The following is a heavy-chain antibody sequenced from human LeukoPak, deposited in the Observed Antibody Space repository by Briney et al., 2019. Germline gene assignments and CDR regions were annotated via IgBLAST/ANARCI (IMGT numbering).Heavy chain of an antibody. CDR2: TYYRSKWYN. V-gene: IGHV6-1*01. D-gene: IGHD3-10*01. CDR3: ARSGGSGNIDY. J-gene: IGHJ4*02. CDR1: GDSVSSNSAA. Sequence: SQTLSLTCAISGDSVSSNSAAWHWIRQSPLRGLEWLGRTYYRSKWYNGYTVAVKSRITINPDTSKNQFSLQLNSVTPEDTAVYYCARSGGSGNIDYWGQGTPVTVSS.